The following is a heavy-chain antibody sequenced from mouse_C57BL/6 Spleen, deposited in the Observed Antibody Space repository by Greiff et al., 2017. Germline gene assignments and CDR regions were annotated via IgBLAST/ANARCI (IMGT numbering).Heavy chain of an antibody. CDR1: GFSLTSYG. Sequence: QVQLQQSGPGLVQPSQSLSITCTVSGFSLTSYGVHWVRQSPGKGLEWLGVIWRGGSTDYNAAFMSRLSITKDNSKGQVFFKMNSLQADDTAIYYCAKGGYGSSSYYFDYWGQGTTLTVSS. CDR3: AKGGYGSSSYYFDY. J-gene: IGHJ2*01. D-gene: IGHD1-1*01. V-gene: IGHV2-5*01. CDR2: IWRGGST.